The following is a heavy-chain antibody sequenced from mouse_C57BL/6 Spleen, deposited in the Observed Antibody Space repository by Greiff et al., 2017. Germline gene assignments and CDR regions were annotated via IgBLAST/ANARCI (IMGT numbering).Heavy chain of an antibody. D-gene: IGHD1-1*01. Sequence: QVQLQQPGAEFVKPGASVKLSCKASGYTFTSYWMHWVQQRPGRGLEWIGRIDLNSGGTKYNEKLKGKATLTVDKPSSTAYMQLRSLTSEDSAVDMCARDCYYGRGDVDYWGQGTTLTVSA. CDR1: GYTFTSYW. CDR2: IDLNSGGT. V-gene: IGHV1-72*01. J-gene: IGHJ2*01. CDR3: ARDCYYGRGDVDY.